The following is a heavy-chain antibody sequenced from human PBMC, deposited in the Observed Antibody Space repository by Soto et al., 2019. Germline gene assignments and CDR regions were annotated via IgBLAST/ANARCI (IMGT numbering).Heavy chain of an antibody. V-gene: IGHV4-59*08. CDR3: ARHGFGPLHGLVDV. D-gene: IGHD3-10*01. CDR1: GGSITNYY. Sequence: QVQLQESGPGLVXPSXXLSLTCTVSGGSITNYYCSWFRQPPGKGLEWIGYINYDGYSAYNLSLKRRVTLSMDASKTQFSLMLESVTATDTAVYYCARHGFGPLHGLVDVWGPGTTVIVSS. J-gene: IGHJ6*02. CDR2: INYDGYS.